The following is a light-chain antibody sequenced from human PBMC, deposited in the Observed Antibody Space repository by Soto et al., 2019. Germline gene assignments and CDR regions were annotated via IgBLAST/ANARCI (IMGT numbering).Light chain of an antibody. J-gene: IGLJ2*01. Sequence: QSALTQPASASGSPGQSITISCTGTSSDVGGYNYVSWYQQHPGKAPKLMIYDVSNRPSGVSTRFSGSKSGNTASLTISGLQAEDEADYYCSSYTRSSTLVFGGGTKVTVL. CDR1: SSDVGGYNY. CDR3: SSYTRSSTLV. V-gene: IGLV2-14*01. CDR2: DVS.